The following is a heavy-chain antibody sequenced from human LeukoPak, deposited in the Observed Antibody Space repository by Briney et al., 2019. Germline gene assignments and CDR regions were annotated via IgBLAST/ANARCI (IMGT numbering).Heavy chain of an antibody. V-gene: IGHV1-46*01. Sequence: ASVKVSCKASGYTFTSYYMHWVRQAPGQGLEWMGIINPSGGSTSYAQKLQGRVTMTRDTSTSTVYMELSSLRSEDTAVYYCARVENVGNHYYHSTFDYWGQGTLVTVSS. D-gene: IGHD3-22*01. CDR2: INPSGGST. CDR3: ARVENVGNHYYHSTFDY. CDR1: GYTFTSYY. J-gene: IGHJ4*02.